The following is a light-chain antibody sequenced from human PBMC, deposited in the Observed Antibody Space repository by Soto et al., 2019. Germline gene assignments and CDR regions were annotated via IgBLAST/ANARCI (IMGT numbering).Light chain of an antibody. Sequence: AIRMTQSPSSFSASTGDRVTITCRASQGISSYLAWYQQKPGKAPKLLIYAASTLQSGVPSRFSGSGSGTDFTLTIRCLQSEDFATYYCQHYYSYPLTFGGGTKVEIK. J-gene: IGKJ4*01. CDR3: QHYYSYPLT. CDR1: QGISSY. V-gene: IGKV1-8*01. CDR2: AAS.